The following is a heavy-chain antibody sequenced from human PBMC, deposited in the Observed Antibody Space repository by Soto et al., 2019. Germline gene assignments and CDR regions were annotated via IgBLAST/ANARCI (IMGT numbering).Heavy chain of an antibody. CDR3: AREVYYDRCFDF. CDR2: ISHSGNT. J-gene: IGHJ4*02. V-gene: IGHV4-30-2*01. Sequence: LSLTCAVSRASISSGGYSWSWIRQPPGKGLEWIGCISHSGNTYYNPSLKSRVTVSVDKSKNQFSLNLTSVTAADTAVYYCAREVYYDRCFDFWGQGTLVTVSS. CDR1: RASISSGGYS. D-gene: IGHD3-22*01.